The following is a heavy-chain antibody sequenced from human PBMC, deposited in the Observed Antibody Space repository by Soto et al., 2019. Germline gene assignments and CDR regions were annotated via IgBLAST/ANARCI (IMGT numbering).Heavy chain of an antibody. Sequence: PGGSLRLSCAASGFTFSNYVMSWVRQAPGKGLEWVSVISGSGGSTYYADSVKGRFTISRDNSKNTLYLQMDSLRAEDTAVYYCAKFGAGRRPYYFYGMDVWGQGTTVTVS. D-gene: IGHD3-16*01. J-gene: IGHJ6*02. CDR2: ISGSGGST. V-gene: IGHV3-23*01. CDR1: GFTFSNYV. CDR3: AKFGAGRRPYYFYGMDV.